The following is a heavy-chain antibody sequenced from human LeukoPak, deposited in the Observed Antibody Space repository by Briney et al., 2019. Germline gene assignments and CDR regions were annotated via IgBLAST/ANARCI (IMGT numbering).Heavy chain of an antibody. CDR3: ARGSSSSWYLVVVHNWFDP. Sequence: SETLSLTCAVYGGSFSGYYWSWIRQPPGKGLEWIGEINHSGSTNYNPPLKSRVTISVDTSKNQFSLKLSSVTAADTAVYYCARGSSSSWYLVVVHNWFDPWGQGTLVTVSS. J-gene: IGHJ5*02. CDR2: INHSGST. CDR1: GGSFSGYY. V-gene: IGHV4-34*01. D-gene: IGHD6-13*01.